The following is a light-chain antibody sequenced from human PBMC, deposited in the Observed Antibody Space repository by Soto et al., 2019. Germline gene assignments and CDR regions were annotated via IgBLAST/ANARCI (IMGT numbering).Light chain of an antibody. V-gene: IGKV3-11*01. J-gene: IGKJ5*01. CDR1: QSFRGL. Sequence: EVVLTQSPVTLSLSRGQRATLSCRASQSFRGLLAWYQQKPGQAPRXLIYDAYNRATRIPPRFSGSGSGTDFTLTISSLETEDSAVYYCQQRHMWPITFGQGTRLEIK. CDR2: DAY. CDR3: QQRHMWPIT.